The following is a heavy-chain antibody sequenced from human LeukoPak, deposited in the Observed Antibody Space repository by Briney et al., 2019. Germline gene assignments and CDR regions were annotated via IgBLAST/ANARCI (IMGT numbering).Heavy chain of an antibody. Sequence: GGSLRLSCVASGFTLNTYSMNWVRQAPGKGLEWVSVIYSGGSTYYADSVKGRFTISRDNSKNTLYLQMNSLRAEDTAVYYCARRGYVWGSYLYYFDYWGQGTLVTVSS. V-gene: IGHV3-66*02. CDR2: IYSGGST. D-gene: IGHD3-16*02. CDR3: ARRGYVWGSYLYYFDY. CDR1: GFTLNTYS. J-gene: IGHJ4*02.